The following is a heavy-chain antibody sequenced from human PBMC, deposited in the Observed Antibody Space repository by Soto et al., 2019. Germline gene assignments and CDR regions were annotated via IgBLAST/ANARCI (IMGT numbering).Heavy chain of an antibody. V-gene: IGHV4-34*01. CDR2: INHSGKT. D-gene: IGHD2-15*01. J-gene: IGHJ5*02. CDR3: ARGRLALYLVAATQRGFDP. Sequence: SETLAFTCVVYCGSFRGYYWSWIRQPPWKVLEWIVEINHSGKTNYNPSLKSRVTISVDTSKNQCSLKLNSVTAADTAVYYCARGRLALYLVAATQRGFDPWGQGTLVTVS. CDR1: CGSFRGYY.